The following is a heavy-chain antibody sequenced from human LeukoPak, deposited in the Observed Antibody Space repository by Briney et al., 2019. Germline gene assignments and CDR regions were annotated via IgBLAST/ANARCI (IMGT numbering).Heavy chain of an antibody. CDR3: ARWGIVGANGGDY. Sequence: NPGGSLRLSCAASGFTFSSYSMNWVRQAPGKGLEWVSSISSSSSYIYYADSVKGRFTISRDNAKNSLHLQMNSLRAEDTAVYYCARWGIVGANGGDYWGQGTLVTVSS. CDR2: ISSSSSYI. V-gene: IGHV3-21*01. J-gene: IGHJ4*02. D-gene: IGHD1-26*01. CDR1: GFTFSSYS.